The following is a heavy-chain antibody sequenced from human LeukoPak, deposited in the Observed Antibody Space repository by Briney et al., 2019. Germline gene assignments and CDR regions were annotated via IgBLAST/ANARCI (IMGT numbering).Heavy chain of an antibody. V-gene: IGHV3-7*01. CDR1: GFTFSNSW. CDR2: IKQDGSEM. J-gene: IGHJ4*02. Sequence: GGSLRLSCAASGFTFSNSWMRWVRQAPGMGLEFVANIKQDGSEMYYVDSVKGRFTISRDNAKNSLYLQMNSLRVEDTAVYYCASGNHFDYWGQGTLVTVP. CDR3: ASGNHFDY. D-gene: IGHD1-14*01.